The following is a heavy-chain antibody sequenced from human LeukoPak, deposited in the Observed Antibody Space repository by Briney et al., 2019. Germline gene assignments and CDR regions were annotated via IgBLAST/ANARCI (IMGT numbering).Heavy chain of an antibody. Sequence: GGSLRLSCAASGLTFSSYDMHWVRQAPGKGLEWVLSIGATGDTHYAGSVKGRFTVSRDNAKKSLYLQMSSLRAGDTAVYFCVLGAYWNDDKNAFHIWGPGTMVTVSS. D-gene: IGHD1-1*01. J-gene: IGHJ3*02. CDR1: GLTFSSYD. CDR3: VLGAYWNDDKNAFHI. CDR2: IGATGDT. V-gene: IGHV3-13*01.